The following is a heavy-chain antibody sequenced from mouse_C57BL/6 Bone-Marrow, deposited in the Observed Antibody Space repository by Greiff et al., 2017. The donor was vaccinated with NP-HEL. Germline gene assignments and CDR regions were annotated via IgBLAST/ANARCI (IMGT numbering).Heavy chain of an antibody. CDR3: ERRYYGSSYVDAMDY. CDR1: GYSITSDY. D-gene: IGHD1-1*01. V-gene: IGHV3-8*01. Sequence: VQLKESGPGLAKPSQTLSLTCSVTGYSITSDYWNWVRKFPGNKLEYMGNISYSGSTYYNPYLKSRISITRDTSKNQYYLQLNSLTTEDTATYYCERRYYGSSYVDAMDYWGQGTSVTVSS. J-gene: IGHJ4*01. CDR2: ISYSGST.